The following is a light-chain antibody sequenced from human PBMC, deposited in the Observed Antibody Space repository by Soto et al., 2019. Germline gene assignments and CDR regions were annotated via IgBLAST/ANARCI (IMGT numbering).Light chain of an antibody. CDR3: QQRAIWPPYT. Sequence: EIVLTQFPATLSLSPGERATLSCRASQSVSAYLAWYQQKPGQAPRLLIWDASNRATGIPARFSGSGSGTDFTLTISSLEPEDFAVYYCQQRAIWPPYTFGQGTKVEIK. J-gene: IGKJ2*01. CDR2: DAS. CDR1: QSVSAY. V-gene: IGKV3-11*01.